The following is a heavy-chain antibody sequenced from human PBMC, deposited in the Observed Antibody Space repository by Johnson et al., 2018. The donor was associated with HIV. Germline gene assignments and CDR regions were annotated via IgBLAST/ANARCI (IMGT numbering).Heavy chain of an antibody. CDR3: AKVRYDSSSSTPFDAFDF. CDR1: GFTFSDYW. J-gene: IGHJ3*01. V-gene: IGHV3-7*05. D-gene: IGHD6-6*01. CDR2: IKQDESEK. Sequence: VQLVESGGGLVQPGGSLRLSCAASGFTFSDYWMSWVRQAPGKGLEWVANIKQDESEKYYVDSVKGRFTISRDNAKNSLYLQMNSLRAEDTALYYCAKVRYDSSSSTPFDAFDFWGQGTMVTVSS.